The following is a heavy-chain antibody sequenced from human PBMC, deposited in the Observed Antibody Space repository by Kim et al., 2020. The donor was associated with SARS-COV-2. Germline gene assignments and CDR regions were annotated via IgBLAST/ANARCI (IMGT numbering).Heavy chain of an antibody. CDR3: ASGIAVAGTSYDY. V-gene: IGHV3-48*03. Sequence: YQDSVKSRFTISRDNAKNSLYLQMNSLRAEDTAVYYCASGIAVAGTSYDYWGQGTLVTVSS. J-gene: IGHJ4*02. D-gene: IGHD6-19*01.